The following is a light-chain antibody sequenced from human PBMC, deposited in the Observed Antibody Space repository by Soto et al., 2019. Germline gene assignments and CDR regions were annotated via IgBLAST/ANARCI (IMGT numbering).Light chain of an antibody. CDR2: DVS. CDR3: SPYPTSNTLYV. V-gene: IGLV2-14*01. J-gene: IGLJ1*01. CDR1: SSDVGKYNY. Sequence: QSVLTQPASVSGSPGQSSNISCTGTSSDVGKYNYVSWYQQHPGKAPKPIIYDVSSRPSGVSNRFSRIKSGNTASLTISGLQAEDEADYYCSPYPTSNTLYVFGTGTKVTVL.